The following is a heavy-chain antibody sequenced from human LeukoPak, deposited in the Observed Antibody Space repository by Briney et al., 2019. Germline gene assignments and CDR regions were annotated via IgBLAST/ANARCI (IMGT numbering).Heavy chain of an antibody. J-gene: IGHJ4*02. D-gene: IGHD3-9*01. V-gene: IGHV3-23*01. CDR1: GFTFSTYA. CDR3: AKDLTPDGLFELDY. CDR2: ITGNGRTI. Sequence: GGSLRLSCAASGFTFSTYAMNWVRQAPGKGLEWVSVITGNGRTIYYADSVKGRFTISRDNSKNTLYLQMNSLRAEDTAVYYCAKDLTPDGLFELDYWGQGTLVTVSS.